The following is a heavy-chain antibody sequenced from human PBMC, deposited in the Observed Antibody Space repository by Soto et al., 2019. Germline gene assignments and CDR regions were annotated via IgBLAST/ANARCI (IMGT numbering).Heavy chain of an antibody. Sequence: EVQLVDSGGRLVQPGGSLRLSCAASGFMCSAYWMSWVRQDPGKGLEWVATISGGASDKFYVDSVKGRFTISRDDSKNTLYLQMNSLRDEDTAVYYCVREDWHRFDSWGQGTLVTVSS. CDR2: ISGGASDK. J-gene: IGHJ4*02. V-gene: IGHV3-7*01. D-gene: IGHD2-21*01. CDR3: VREDWHRFDS. CDR1: GFMCSAYW.